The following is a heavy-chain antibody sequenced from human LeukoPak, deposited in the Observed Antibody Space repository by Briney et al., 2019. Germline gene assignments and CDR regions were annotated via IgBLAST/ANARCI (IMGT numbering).Heavy chain of an antibody. CDR2: IYRFGNT. Sequence: PSESLSLTCTVSGDSISSDYWSWILQPPGKGLEWIGYIYRFGNTDYNPSLMRRVTISLDTSKKQLSLNLTSVTAADTAVYYCAGRGQRYFRDWGQGTLVTVSS. CDR1: GDSISSDY. J-gene: IGHJ1*01. CDR3: AGRGQRYFRD. V-gene: IGHV4-4*08.